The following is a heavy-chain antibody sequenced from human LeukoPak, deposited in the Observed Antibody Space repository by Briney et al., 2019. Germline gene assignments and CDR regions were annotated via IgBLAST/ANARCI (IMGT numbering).Heavy chain of an antibody. CDR2: IQPDGSEK. Sequence: GGSLRLSCAASGFTFNTHWMTWVRQAPGKGLEWVATIQPDGSEKYYSDSVKGRFTISRDNAKNSLYLQMNSLRAEDTAVYYCARGPYSSSWYNWFDPWGQGTLVTVSS. CDR1: GFTFNTHW. J-gene: IGHJ5*02. CDR3: ARGPYSSSWYNWFDP. D-gene: IGHD6-13*01. V-gene: IGHV3-7*01.